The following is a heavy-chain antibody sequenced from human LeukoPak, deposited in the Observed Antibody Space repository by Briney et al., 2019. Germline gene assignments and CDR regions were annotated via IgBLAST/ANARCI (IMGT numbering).Heavy chain of an antibody. Sequence: AETLSLTCAVYGGSFSGYYWSWIRQPPGKGLEWIGEINHSGSTNYNPSLKSRVTISVDTSKNQSSLKLSSVTAADTAVYYCARGGFSYGYQDPYYYYGMDVWGQGTTVTVSS. V-gene: IGHV4-34*01. J-gene: IGHJ6*02. D-gene: IGHD5-18*01. CDR2: INHSGST. CDR3: ARGGFSYGYQDPYYYYGMDV. CDR1: GGSFSGYY.